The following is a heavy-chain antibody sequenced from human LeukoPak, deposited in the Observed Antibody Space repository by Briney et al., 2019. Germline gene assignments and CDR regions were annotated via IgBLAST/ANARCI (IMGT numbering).Heavy chain of an antibody. J-gene: IGHJ4*02. CDR2: IYTSAST. Sequence: SETLSLTCTVSGGSISSYYWSWIRQPAGKGLEWIGRIYTSASTGYNPSLKSRVTMSVDTSKNQFSLKLSSVTAADTAVYYCARVDLRAAYFDYWGQGTLVTVSS. CDR1: GGSISSYY. V-gene: IGHV4-4*07. CDR3: ARVDLRAAYFDY. D-gene: IGHD2-15*01.